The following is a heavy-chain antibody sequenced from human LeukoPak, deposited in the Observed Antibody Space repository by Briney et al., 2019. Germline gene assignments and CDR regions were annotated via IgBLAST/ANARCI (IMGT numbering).Heavy chain of an antibody. J-gene: IGHJ6*03. Sequence: GGSLRLSCAASGFTFSSYAMSWVRQAPGKGLYWVSTISGSVGSTYYADSVKGRFTISRDNSKNTLYLQMNSLRAEDTAVYYCAKCILTGYYKGYMDVWGKGTTVTISS. CDR3: AKCILTGYYKGYMDV. CDR2: ISGSVGST. D-gene: IGHD3-9*01. CDR1: GFTFSSYA. V-gene: IGHV3-23*01.